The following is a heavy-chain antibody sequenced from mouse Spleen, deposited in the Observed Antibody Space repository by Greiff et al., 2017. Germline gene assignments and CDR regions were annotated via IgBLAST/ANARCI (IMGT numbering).Heavy chain of an antibody. J-gene: IGHJ4*01. V-gene: IGHV14-3*02. CDR2: IDPANGNT. Sequence: VQLKESGAELVKPGASVKLSCTASGFNFNDSYMHWVKQRPEQGLEWIGRIDPANGNTKYDPKFQGKATITADTSSNTAYLQLSSLTSEDTAVYYCARGREPDAMDYWGQGTSVTVSS. CDR1: GFNFNDSY. CDR3: ARGREPDAMDY.